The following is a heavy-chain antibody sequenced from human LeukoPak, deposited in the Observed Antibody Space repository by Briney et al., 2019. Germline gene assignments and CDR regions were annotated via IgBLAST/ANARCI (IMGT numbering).Heavy chain of an antibody. V-gene: IGHV3-66*01. CDR1: GFTVSSNY. CDR2: IYSGGST. CDR3: ARGHDYDSSVAY. J-gene: IGHJ4*02. D-gene: IGHD3-22*01. Sequence: QSGGSLRLSCAASGFTVSSNYMSWVRQAPGKGLEWVSVIYSGGSTYYADSVKGRSTISRDNSKNTVDLQMNSLRAEDTAVYYCARGHDYDSSVAYWGQGTLVTVSS.